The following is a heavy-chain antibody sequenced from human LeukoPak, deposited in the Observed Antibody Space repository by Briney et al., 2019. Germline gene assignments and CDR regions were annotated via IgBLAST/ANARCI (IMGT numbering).Heavy chain of an antibody. CDR2: IKQDGSEK. V-gene: IGHV3-7*01. D-gene: IGHD6-13*01. CDR3: ARDPAATGDYFDY. Sequence: GGSLRLSCAASGFTFSSYWMSWVRQAPGKGLEWVANIKQDGSEKYYVDSVKGRFTISRDNAKNSLYLQMNSLRTEDTAVYYCARDPAATGDYFDYWGQGTLVTVSS. CDR1: GFTFSSYW. J-gene: IGHJ4*02.